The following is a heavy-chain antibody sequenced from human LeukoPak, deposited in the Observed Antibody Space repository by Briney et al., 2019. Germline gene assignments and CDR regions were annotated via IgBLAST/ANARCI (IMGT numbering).Heavy chain of an antibody. CDR3: AKEAPYYYDSSFVAPDY. CDR1: GFTFSDYS. D-gene: IGHD3-22*01. CDR2: ISGSGGST. J-gene: IGHJ4*02. Sequence: GGSLRLSCAASGFTFSDYSMNWVRQAPGKGLEWVSAISGSGGSTYYADSVKGRFTISRDNSKNTLYLQMNSLRAEDAAVYYCAKEAPYYYDSSFVAPDYWGQGTLVTVSS. V-gene: IGHV3-23*01.